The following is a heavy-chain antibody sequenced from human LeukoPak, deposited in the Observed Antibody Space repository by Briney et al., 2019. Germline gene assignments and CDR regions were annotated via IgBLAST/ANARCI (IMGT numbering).Heavy chain of an antibody. V-gene: IGHV1-18*01. Sequence: GASVKVSCKASGYTFTSYGIGWVRQAPGQGLEWMGWISAYNGNTNYAQKLQGRVTMTTDTSTSTAYMELRSLRSDDTAVYYCARGNSIVVVVAATEDYFDYWGQGTLVTVSS. D-gene: IGHD2-15*01. CDR1: GYTFTSYG. CDR3: ARGNSIVVVVAATEDYFDY. CDR2: ISAYNGNT. J-gene: IGHJ4*02.